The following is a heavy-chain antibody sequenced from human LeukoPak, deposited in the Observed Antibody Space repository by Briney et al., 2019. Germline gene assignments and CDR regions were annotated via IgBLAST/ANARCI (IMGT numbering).Heavy chain of an antibody. V-gene: IGHV1-2*02. CDR2: INPNSGGT. CDR3: ARVCSYCGGDCYLGY. CDR1: GYTFTGYY. J-gene: IGHJ4*02. Sequence: ASVKVSCKASGYTFTGYYMHWVRQAPGQGLEWMGWINPNSGGTNYAQKFQGRVTMTRDTSISTAYMELSRLRSDDTAVYYCARVCSYCGGDCYLGYWGQGTLVTVSS. D-gene: IGHD2-21*02.